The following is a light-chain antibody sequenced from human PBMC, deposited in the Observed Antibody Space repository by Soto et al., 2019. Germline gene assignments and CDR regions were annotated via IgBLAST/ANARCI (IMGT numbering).Light chain of an antibody. V-gene: IGLV2-14*01. CDR3: SSYTTTSTLEVL. J-gene: IGLJ2*01. Sequence: QSVLTQPASVSGSPGQSITISCTGTSSDVGGYNYVSWYQQHPGRAPKVMIYDVSNRPSGVSNRFSGSKSGNTASLTISGLQAEDEADYYCSSYTTTSTLEVLFGGGTQLTVL. CDR2: DVS. CDR1: SSDVGGYNY.